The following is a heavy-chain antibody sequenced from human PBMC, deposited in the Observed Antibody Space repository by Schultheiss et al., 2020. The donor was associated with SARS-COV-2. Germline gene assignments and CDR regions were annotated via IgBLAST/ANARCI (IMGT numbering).Heavy chain of an antibody. CDR3: ARDLHLSRGSFDY. D-gene: IGHD3-10*01. J-gene: IGHJ4*02. CDR2: IYYSGST. Sequence: SETLSLTCTVSGGSISSGDYYWSWIRQPPGKGLEWIGYIYYSGSTYYNPSLKSRVTISVDKSKNQFSLKLSSVTAADTAVYYCARDLHLSRGSFDYWGQGTLVTVSS. CDR1: GGSISSGDYY. V-gene: IGHV4-30-4*01.